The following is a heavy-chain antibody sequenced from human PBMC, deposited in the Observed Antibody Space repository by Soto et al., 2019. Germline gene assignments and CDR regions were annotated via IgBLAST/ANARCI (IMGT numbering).Heavy chain of an antibody. Sequence: SETLSLTCTVSGGSVSSGSYYWSWIRQPPGKGLEWIGYIYYSGSTNYNPSLKSRVTISVDTSKNQFSLKLSSVTAADTAVYYGARGGAFTAGFDYWGQGTLVTVSS. J-gene: IGHJ4*02. V-gene: IGHV4-61*01. D-gene: IGHD3-16*01. CDR2: IYYSGST. CDR3: ARGGAFTAGFDY. CDR1: GGSVSSGSYY.